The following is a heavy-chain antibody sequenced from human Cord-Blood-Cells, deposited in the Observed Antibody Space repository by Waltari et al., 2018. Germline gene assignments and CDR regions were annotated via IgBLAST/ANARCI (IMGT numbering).Heavy chain of an antibody. CDR1: GGSFSGYY. D-gene: IGHD1-26*01. J-gene: IGHJ4*02. CDR3: ARGESYYFDY. Sequence: QVQLQQWGAGLLKPSETLSLTCAVYGGSFSGYYWSWIRQPPGKGLERIGEINHSGSTNYNPSLKSRVTISVDTSKNQFSLKLSSVTAADTAVYYCARGESYYFDYWGQGTLVTVSS. CDR2: INHSGST. V-gene: IGHV4-34*01.